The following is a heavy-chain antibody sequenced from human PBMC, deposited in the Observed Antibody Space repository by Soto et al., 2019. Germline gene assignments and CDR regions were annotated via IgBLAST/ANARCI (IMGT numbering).Heavy chain of an antibody. J-gene: IGHJ6*02. V-gene: IGHV4-34*01. CDR2: INHSGST. CDR3: ARGATTVEHYYYYGMDV. CDR1: GGSFSGYY. D-gene: IGHD4-17*01. Sequence: SETLSLTCAVYGGSFSGYYWSWIRQPPWKGLEWIGEINHSGSTNYNPSLKSRVTISVDTSKNQFSLKLSSVTAADTAVYYCARGATTVEHYYYYGMDVWGQGTTVTVSS.